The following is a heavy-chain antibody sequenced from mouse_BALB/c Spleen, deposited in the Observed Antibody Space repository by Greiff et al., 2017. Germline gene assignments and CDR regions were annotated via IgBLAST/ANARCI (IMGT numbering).Heavy chain of an antibody. J-gene: IGHJ1*01. CDR2: IDPSDSET. Sequence: VKLVESGPQLVRPGASVKISCKASGYSFTSYWMHWVKQRPGQGLEWIGMIDPSDSETRLNQKFKDKATLTVDKSSSTAYMQLSSPTSEDSAVYYCARGDYGNYLHWYFDVWGAGTTVTVSS. D-gene: IGHD2-1*01. CDR3: ARGDYGNYLHWYFDV. CDR1: GYSFTSYW. V-gene: IGHV1S126*01.